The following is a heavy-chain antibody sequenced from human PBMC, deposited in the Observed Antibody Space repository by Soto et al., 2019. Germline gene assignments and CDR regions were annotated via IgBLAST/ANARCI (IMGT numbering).Heavy chain of an antibody. D-gene: IGHD6-19*01. CDR2: IIPIFGAA. Sequence: SVKVSCKASGGTFSSYAISWVRQAPGQGPEWMGGIIPIFGAANYAQKFQGRVTITADESTSTAYMELSSLRSEDTAVYYCARDHVVMGSGPPVGAFDIWGQGTMVTVSS. CDR1: GGTFSSYA. CDR3: ARDHVVMGSGPPVGAFDI. V-gene: IGHV1-69*13. J-gene: IGHJ3*02.